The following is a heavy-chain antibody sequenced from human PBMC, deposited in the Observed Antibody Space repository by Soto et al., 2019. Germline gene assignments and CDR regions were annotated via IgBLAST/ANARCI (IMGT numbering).Heavy chain of an antibody. V-gene: IGHV3-23*01. J-gene: IGHJ4*02. CDR1: GFTFRTYG. CDR3: AKDTLNDSGSFDY. D-gene: IGHD6-25*01. CDR2: VSGSGGER. Sequence: GGSLRLSCAASGFTFRTYGMTWVRQAPGKGLEWVSGVSGSGGERYYGDSGEGRFSISRDNSENTLFLQMHSLRAEDTAIYYCAKDTLNDSGSFDYWGQGTLVTVSS.